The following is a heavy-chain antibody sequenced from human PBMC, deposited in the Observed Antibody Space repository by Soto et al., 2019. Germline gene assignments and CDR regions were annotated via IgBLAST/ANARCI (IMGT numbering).Heavy chain of an antibody. CDR3: AKDLPSYDFWSGYPTSYYYYGMDV. Sequence: GGSLRLSCAASGFTFSSYAMSWVRQAPGKGLEWVSAISGSGGSTYYADSVNGRFTISRDNSKNTLYLQMNSLRAEDTAVYYCAKDLPSYDFWSGYPTSYYYYGMDVWGQGTTVTVSS. CDR1: GFTFSSYA. CDR2: ISGSGGST. V-gene: IGHV3-23*01. D-gene: IGHD3-3*01. J-gene: IGHJ6*02.